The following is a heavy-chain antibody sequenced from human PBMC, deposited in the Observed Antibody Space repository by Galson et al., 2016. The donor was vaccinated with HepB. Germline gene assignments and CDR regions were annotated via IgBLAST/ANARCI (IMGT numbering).Heavy chain of an antibody. J-gene: IGHJ4*02. CDR3: ARDRRGAAATYFDS. Sequence: CAISGDSVSSNSVGWNWIRQSPSRGLQWLGRTYYRSKWYSDYAVSVKSRITISPDTSKSQFSLQLNSVTPEDTAVYYCARDRRGAAATYFDSWGQGTLVTVSS. CDR1: GDSVSSNSVG. D-gene: IGHD6-13*01. V-gene: IGHV6-1*01. CDR2: TYYRSKWYS.